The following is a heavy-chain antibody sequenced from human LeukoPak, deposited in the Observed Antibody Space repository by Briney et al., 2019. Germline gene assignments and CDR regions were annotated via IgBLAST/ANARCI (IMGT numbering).Heavy chain of an antibody. CDR3: ASPRLAYCGGDCYSNYYYGMDV. J-gene: IGHJ6*02. Sequence: GGSLRLSCAASGFTVSSNYMSWVRQAPGKGLEWVSVIYSGGSTYYADSVKGRFTVSRDNSKNMLYLQMNSLRAEDTAVYYCASPRLAYCGGDCYSNYYYGMDVWGQGTTVTVSS. CDR1: GFTVSSNY. CDR2: IYSGGST. V-gene: IGHV3-66*01. D-gene: IGHD2-21*02.